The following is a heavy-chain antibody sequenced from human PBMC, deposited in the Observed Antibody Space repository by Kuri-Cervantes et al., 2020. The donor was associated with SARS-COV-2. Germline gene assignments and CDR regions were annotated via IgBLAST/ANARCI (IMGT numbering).Heavy chain of an antibody. Sequence: ASVKVSCKASGYTFTGYYMHWVRQAPGQGLEWMGMINPNSGGTNYAQKFQGWVTMTRDTSISTAYMELSRLRSDDTAVYYCARADHDYDSSGYSQETFDYWGQGTLVTVSS. CDR1: GYTFTGYY. V-gene: IGHV1-2*04. D-gene: IGHD3-22*01. CDR3: ARADHDYDSSGYSQETFDY. CDR2: INPNSGGT. J-gene: IGHJ4*02.